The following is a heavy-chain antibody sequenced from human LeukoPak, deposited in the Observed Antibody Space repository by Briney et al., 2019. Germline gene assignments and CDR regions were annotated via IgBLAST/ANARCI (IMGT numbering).Heavy chain of an antibody. D-gene: IGHD5-18*01. Sequence: PGGSLRLSCAASGFTFSSYSMNWVRQAPGKGLEWVSSIGSSSSYVYYADSVKGRFTISRDNAKNSLYLQMNSLRAEDTAVYYCASRLDTAMVTPYYYHYMDVWGKGTTVTVSS. CDR1: GFTFSSYS. V-gene: IGHV3-21*01. CDR3: ASRLDTAMVTPYYYHYMDV. CDR2: IGSSSSYV. J-gene: IGHJ6*03.